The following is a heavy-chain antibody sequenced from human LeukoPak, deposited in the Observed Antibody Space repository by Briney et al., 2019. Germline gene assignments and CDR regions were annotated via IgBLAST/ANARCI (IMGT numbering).Heavy chain of an antibody. D-gene: IGHD3-3*01. CDR1: GVSINGHY. J-gene: IGHJ6*03. CDR2: IYDNESA. V-gene: IGHV4-59*11. CDR3: ARVLQNYYHLDV. Sequence: SETLSLTCTVSGVSINGHYWSWIRQPPGKGLEWIGFIYDNESANYKSSLESRVAMTVDTSKNQVSLKLNSVTAADTAVYYCARVLQNYYHLDVWGEGTTVTVSS.